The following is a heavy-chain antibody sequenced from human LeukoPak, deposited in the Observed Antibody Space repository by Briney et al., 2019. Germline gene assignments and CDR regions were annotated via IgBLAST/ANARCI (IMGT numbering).Heavy chain of an antibody. V-gene: IGHV3-21*01. CDR1: GFTFSSYS. CDR3: ARGGGQSDY. D-gene: IGHD2-15*01. Sequence: GGSLRLSCAASGFTFSSYSMNWVRQAPGKGLEWVSSISSSSSYIYYADSVKGRFTTSRGNAKNSLYLQMNSLRAEDTAVYYCARGGGQSDYWGQGTLVTVSS. J-gene: IGHJ4*02. CDR2: ISSSSSYI.